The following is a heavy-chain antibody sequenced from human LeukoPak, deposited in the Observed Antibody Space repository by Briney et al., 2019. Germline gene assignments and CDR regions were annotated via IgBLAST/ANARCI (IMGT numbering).Heavy chain of an antibody. V-gene: IGHV3-21*01. CDR1: GFTFSSYS. Sequence: GGSLRLSCAASGFTFSSYSMNWVRQAPGKGLEWVSSISSSSSYIYYADSVKGRFTISRDNAKNSLYLQMNSLRAEDTAVYYCASVGYCSGGSCYAAEYYYGMDVWGQGTTVTVSS. CDR3: ASVGYCSGGSCYAAEYYYGMDV. CDR2: ISSSSSYI. D-gene: IGHD2-15*01. J-gene: IGHJ6*02.